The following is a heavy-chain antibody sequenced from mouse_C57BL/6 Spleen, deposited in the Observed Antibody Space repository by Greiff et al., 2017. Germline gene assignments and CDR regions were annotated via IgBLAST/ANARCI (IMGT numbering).Heavy chain of an antibody. CDR2: IHPSDSDT. Sequence: QVHVKQPGAELVKPGASVKVSCKASGYTFTSYWMHWVKQRPGQGLEWIGRIHPSDSDTNYNQKFKGKATLTVDKSSSTAYMQLSSLTSEDSAVYYCEIGRGGPYYYAMGYWGQGTSVTVSS. V-gene: IGHV1-74*01. CDR1: GYTFTSYW. CDR3: EIGRGGPYYYAMGY. J-gene: IGHJ4*01.